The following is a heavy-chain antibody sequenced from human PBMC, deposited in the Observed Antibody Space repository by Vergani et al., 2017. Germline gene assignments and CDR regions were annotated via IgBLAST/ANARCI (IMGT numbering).Heavy chain of an antibody. CDR2: ISYDGSNT. CDR3: ARSLRIGKLGPSWGYMDV. Sequence: QVQLVESGGGVVQPGRSLRLSCASSVFTFSSYAMHWVRQAPGKGLAWVAVISYDGSNTYYADSVKGRCTISRDNSKNTLYLQMNSLRAEDTAVYYCARSLRIGKLGPSWGYMDVWGKGP. J-gene: IGHJ6*03. CDR1: VFTFSSYA. V-gene: IGHV3-30-3*01. D-gene: IGHD6-13*01.